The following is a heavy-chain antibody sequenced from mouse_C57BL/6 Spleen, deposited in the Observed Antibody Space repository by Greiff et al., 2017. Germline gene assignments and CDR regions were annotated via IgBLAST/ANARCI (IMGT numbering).Heavy chain of an antibody. CDR3: AITGYYYAMDY. D-gene: IGHD4-1*01. CDR2: IYPGDGDT. J-gene: IGHJ4*01. CDR1: GYAFSSSW. Sequence: VQLVESGPELVKPGASVKISCKASGYAFSSSWMNWVKQRPGKGLEWIGRIYPGDGDTNYNGKFKGKATLTADKSSSTAYMQLSSLTSEDSAVYFCAITGYYYAMDYWGQGTSVTVSS. V-gene: IGHV1-82*01.